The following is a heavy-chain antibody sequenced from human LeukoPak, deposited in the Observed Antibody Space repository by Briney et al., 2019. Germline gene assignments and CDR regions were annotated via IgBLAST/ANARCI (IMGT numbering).Heavy chain of an antibody. CDR3: ARDHGYSYDS. CDR2: INTDGSST. D-gene: IGHD5-18*01. J-gene: IGHJ4*02. Sequence: GGSLRLSCAASGFTFSRYWMHWVRQALGKGLVWVSRINTDGSSTNYADSVKGRFTISRDNTKNTLYLQMNSLRAEDTAMYYCARDHGYSYDSWGQGTLVTVSS. V-gene: IGHV3-74*01. CDR1: GFTFSRYW.